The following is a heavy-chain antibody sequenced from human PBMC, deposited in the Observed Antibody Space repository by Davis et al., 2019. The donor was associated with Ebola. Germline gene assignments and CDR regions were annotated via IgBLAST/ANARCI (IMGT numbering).Heavy chain of an antibody. CDR3: ANYDYWFDP. CDR1: GGSISTGGYS. D-gene: IGHD5-12*01. CDR2: IYFTGST. Sequence: SETLSLTCTVSGGSISTGGYSWSWIRQPPGKGLEWIGSIYFTGSTYYNPSLRTRVTMSMDMSKNEFSLKLHSVTAADTAVYYCANYDYWFDPWGQGALVTVSS. J-gene: IGHJ5*02. V-gene: IGHV4-30-2*01.